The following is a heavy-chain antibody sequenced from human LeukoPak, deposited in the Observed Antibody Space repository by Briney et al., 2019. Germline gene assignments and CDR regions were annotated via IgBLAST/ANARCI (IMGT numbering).Heavy chain of an antibody. CDR1: GGSISSYY. V-gene: IGHV4-59*01. CDR3: ARAYYYDSSGSDAFDI. Sequence: SETLSLTCTVSGGSISSYYWSWIRQPPGKGLEWIGYIYYSGSTNYNPSLKSRVTISVDTSRNQFSLKLSSVTAADTAVYYCARAYYYDSSGSDAFDIWGQGTMVTVSS. J-gene: IGHJ3*02. D-gene: IGHD3-22*01. CDR2: IYYSGST.